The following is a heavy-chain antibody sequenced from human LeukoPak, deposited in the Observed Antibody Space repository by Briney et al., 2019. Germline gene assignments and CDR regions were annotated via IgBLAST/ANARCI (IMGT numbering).Heavy chain of an antibody. D-gene: IGHD3-22*01. Sequence: SETLSLTCTVSGGSISSYYWSWIRQPPGKGLEWIGYIYYSGSTNYNPSLKSRVTISVDTSKNQFSLKLSSVTAADTAVYYCARGHSSGSLGAFDIWGQGTMVTVSS. J-gene: IGHJ3*02. CDR3: ARGHSSGSLGAFDI. CDR1: GGSISSYY. CDR2: IYYSGST. V-gene: IGHV4-59*01.